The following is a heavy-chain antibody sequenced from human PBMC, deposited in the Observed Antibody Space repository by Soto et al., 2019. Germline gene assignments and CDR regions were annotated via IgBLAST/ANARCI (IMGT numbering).Heavy chain of an antibody. CDR3: ARHAISVFGWLPGRDWFDP. Sequence: PSETLSLTCDVSGGSTMISSYYCAWIRQPPGKGLEWIGSMYYSGSTYYNPSLKSRVTMSVDTSKNQFSLRLNSVTAADTAVYYCARHAISVFGWLPGRDWFDPWGQGTLVTVSS. D-gene: IGHD3-22*01. CDR1: GGSTMISSYY. J-gene: IGHJ5*02. V-gene: IGHV4-39*01. CDR2: MYYSGST.